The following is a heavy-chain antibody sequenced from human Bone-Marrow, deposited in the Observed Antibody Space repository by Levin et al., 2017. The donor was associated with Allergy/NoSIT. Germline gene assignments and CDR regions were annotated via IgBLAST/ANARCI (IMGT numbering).Heavy chain of an antibody. D-gene: IGHD6-13*01. J-gene: IGHJ5*02. CDR2: LNPNTGGT. V-gene: IGHV1-2*06. CDR1: GFTFTIYD. Sequence: ASVKVSCKASGFTFTIYDIHWVRQAPEQGLEWVGRLNPNTGGTDSAQKFMGRVTMTRDTSTTTAFMELTRLRPDDTAIYYCARETIAAPPYNWFDTWGQGALVTVSS. CDR3: ARETIAAPPYNWFDT.